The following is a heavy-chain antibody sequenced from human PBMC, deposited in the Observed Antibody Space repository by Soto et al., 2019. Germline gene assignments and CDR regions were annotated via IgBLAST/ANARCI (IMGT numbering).Heavy chain of an antibody. D-gene: IGHD2-21*01. V-gene: IGHV4-30-2*01. CDR3: SGAPPCGR. J-gene: IGHJ4*02. CDR1: GGSISSGGYY. Sequence: QLQLQESGSGLVKPSQTLSLTCAVSGGSISSGGYYWRWLRQPPGNGLEWIGYVYHSGSTYYHPSLNCRVTTSVVRSRPRFSLKMSWVTGADTPVYYSSGAPPCGRWGQAKMATLSS. CDR2: VYHSGST.